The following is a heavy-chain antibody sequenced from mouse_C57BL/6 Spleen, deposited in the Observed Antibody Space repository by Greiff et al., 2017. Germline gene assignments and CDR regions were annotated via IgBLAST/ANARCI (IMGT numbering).Heavy chain of an antibody. CDR2: INPSNGGT. D-gene: IGHD2-2*01. CDR1: GYTFTSYW. CDR3: AISTMVTTGFAY. Sequence: QVQLQQPGTELVKPGASVKLSCKASGYTFTSYWMHWVKQRPGQGLEWIGIINPSNGGTNYNEKFKSKATLTVDKSSSTAYMQLSSLTSEDSAVYYCAISTMVTTGFAYWGQGTLVTVSA. V-gene: IGHV1-53*01. J-gene: IGHJ3*01.